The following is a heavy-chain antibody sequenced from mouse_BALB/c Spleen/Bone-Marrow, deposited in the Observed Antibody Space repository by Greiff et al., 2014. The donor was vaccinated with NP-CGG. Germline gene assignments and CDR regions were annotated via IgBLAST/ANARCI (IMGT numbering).Heavy chain of an antibody. CDR2: INPSNGGT. CDR1: GYTFTSYY. Sequence: VQLQQSGAELVKPGASVKLSCKASGYTFTSYYMYWVKQRPGQGLEWIGEINPSNGGTNINEKFKSKATLTVDKSSSTAYMQLSSLTSEDSAVYYCTRSTMITYFDYWGQGTTLTVSS. CDR3: TRSTMITYFDY. D-gene: IGHD2-4*01. V-gene: IGHV1S81*02. J-gene: IGHJ2*01.